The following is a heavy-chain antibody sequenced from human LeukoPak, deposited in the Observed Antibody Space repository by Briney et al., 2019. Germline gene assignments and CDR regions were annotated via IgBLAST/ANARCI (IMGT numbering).Heavy chain of an antibody. CDR1: GGSFSGYY. V-gene: IGHV4-34*01. CDR2: INHSGST. CDR3: ARYRRFGESFGRLHFDY. D-gene: IGHD3-10*01. J-gene: IGHJ4*02. Sequence: SETLSLTCAVYGGSFSGYYWSWIRQPPGKGLEWIGEINHSGSTNYNPSLKSRVTISVDTSKNQFSLKLSSVTAADTAVYYCARYRRFGESFGRLHFDYWGQGTLVTVSS.